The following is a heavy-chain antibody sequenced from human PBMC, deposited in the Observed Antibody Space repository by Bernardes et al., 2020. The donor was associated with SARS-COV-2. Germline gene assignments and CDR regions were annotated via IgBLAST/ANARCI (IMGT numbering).Heavy chain of an antibody. Sequence: GGSLRLSRAASGFTFSNNVMNWVRQAPGKGLEWVSAISGSGDTTYYADSVKGRFTISRDISKNTLSLQMSSLRAEDTAVYYCAKGRGGGGPNWFDAWGQGTLVSVSS. CDR1: GFTFSNNV. V-gene: IGHV3-23*01. CDR2: ISGSGDTT. CDR3: AKGRGGGGPNWFDA. D-gene: IGHD3-16*01. J-gene: IGHJ5*02.